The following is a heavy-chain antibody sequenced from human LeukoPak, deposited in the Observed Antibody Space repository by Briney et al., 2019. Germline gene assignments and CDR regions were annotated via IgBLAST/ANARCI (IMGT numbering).Heavy chain of an antibody. CDR3: ATAGPDILTGLDY. J-gene: IGHJ4*02. CDR2: IYYSGST. V-gene: IGHV4-59*08. Sequence: SETLSPTCTVSGGSISSYYWSWIRQPPGKGLEWIGYIYYSGSTNYNPSLKSRVTISVDTSKNQFSLKLSSVTAADTAVYYCATAGPDILTGLDYWGQGTLVTVSS. D-gene: IGHD3-9*01. CDR1: GGSISSYY.